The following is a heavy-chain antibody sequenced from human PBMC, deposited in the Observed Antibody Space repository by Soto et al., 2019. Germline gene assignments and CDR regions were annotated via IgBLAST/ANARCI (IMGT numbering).Heavy chain of an antibody. Sequence: QVQLVESGGGVVQPGRSLRLSCAASAFTFSNYAMHWVRQAPGKGLEWVAVISFDVSTKYYADSVKGRFTISRDISQNTLYLQTNSLRADDTAVYYCAREGSGDFFDYWGQGTLVTVSS. J-gene: IGHJ4*02. D-gene: IGHD4-17*01. CDR3: AREGSGDFFDY. CDR2: ISFDVSTK. V-gene: IGHV3-30-3*01. CDR1: AFTFSNYA.